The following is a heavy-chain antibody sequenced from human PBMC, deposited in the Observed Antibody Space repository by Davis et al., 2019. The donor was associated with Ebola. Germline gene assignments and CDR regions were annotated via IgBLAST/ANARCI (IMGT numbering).Heavy chain of an antibody. Sequence: PSETLSLTCAVSGGSFSGYYWSWIRQPPGKGLEWIGEINHSGSTNYNPSLTSRVTISVDTSKNQFSLKLSSVTAADTAVYYCARVAPPIWFLLMRKDVWGKGTTVTVSS. D-gene: IGHD3-22*01. V-gene: IGHV4-34*01. CDR1: GGSFSGYY. CDR3: ARVAPPIWFLLMRKDV. J-gene: IGHJ6*04. CDR2: INHSGST.